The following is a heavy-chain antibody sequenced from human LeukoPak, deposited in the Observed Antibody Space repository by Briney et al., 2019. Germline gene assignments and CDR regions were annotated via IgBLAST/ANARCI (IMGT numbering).Heavy chain of an antibody. J-gene: IGHJ4*02. D-gene: IGHD2-15*01. V-gene: IGHV1-69*13. CDR2: IIPIFGTA. CDR3: ARALHTNVAATVEVED. Sequence: SVTVSCTASGGTFSSYAISWVRQAPGQGLEWMGGIIPIFGTANYAQKFQGRVTITADESTSTAYMELSSLRSEDTAVYYCARALHTNVAATVEVEDWGQGTLVTVSS. CDR1: GGTFSSYA.